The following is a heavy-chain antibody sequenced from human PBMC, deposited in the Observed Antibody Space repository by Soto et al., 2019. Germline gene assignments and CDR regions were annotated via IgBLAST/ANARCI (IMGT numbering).Heavy chain of an antibody. CDR2: IGTSATAT. V-gene: IGHV3-48*02. CDR1: GFIFSNYG. D-gene: IGHD4-17*01. Sequence: EVQLVESGGGLVQPGGSLRLSCAASGFIFSNYGLNWVRQAPDKGLEWVSHIGTSATATLYADSVRGRFTISRDNAKNSLYLQMNSLSDEDTAVYYCTRDPDGDLDFDFWGQGTLVTVS. CDR3: TRDPDGDLDFDF. J-gene: IGHJ4*02.